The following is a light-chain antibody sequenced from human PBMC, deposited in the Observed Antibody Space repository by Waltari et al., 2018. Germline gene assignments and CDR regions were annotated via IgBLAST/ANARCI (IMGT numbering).Light chain of an antibody. CDR3: QTGGHGTWV. Sequence: LVLTQSPSASASLGASVKLTCTLRSGYSSNVIAWLQHQPGKGPRYLMKVNSDGSHRKGDDIPDRFSASKSGTECQLTISSLQSEDEADYFCQTGGHGTWVFGGGTKLTVL. CDR1: SGYSSNV. J-gene: IGLJ3*02. CDR2: VNSDGSH. V-gene: IGLV4-69*01.